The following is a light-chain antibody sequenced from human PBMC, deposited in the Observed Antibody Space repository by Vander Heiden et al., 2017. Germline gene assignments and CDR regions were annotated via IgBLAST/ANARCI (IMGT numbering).Light chain of an antibody. Sequence: DLQMTQSPSSLPASVGDRVTITCRASQGISSYLNWYQQKPGKAPKLLIYAASSLQSRVPSRFSGSGSGTDFTLTISSLHPEDFATYYYQQSDSTPLTFGGGTKVEIK. V-gene: IGKV1-39*01. CDR1: QGISSY. CDR3: QQSDSTPLT. J-gene: IGKJ4*01. CDR2: AAS.